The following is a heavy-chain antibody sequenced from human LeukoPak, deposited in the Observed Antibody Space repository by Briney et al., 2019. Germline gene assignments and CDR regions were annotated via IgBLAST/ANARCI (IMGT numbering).Heavy chain of an antibody. J-gene: IGHJ4*02. CDR3: ARARGSGSNFPTKTDYYFNY. CDR2: ISGSGGST. CDR1: GFTFSSYA. Sequence: GGSLRLSCAASGFTFSSYAMSWVRQAPGKGLEWVSAISGSGGSTYYADSVKGRFTISKDNAKNSLYLQMNSLRAEDTALYYCARARGSGSNFPTKTDYYFNYWGQGTLVTVSS. V-gene: IGHV3-23*01. D-gene: IGHD1-26*01.